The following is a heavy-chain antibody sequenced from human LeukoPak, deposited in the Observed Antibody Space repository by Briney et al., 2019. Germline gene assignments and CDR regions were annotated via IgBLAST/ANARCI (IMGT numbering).Heavy chain of an antibody. Sequence: APVKISCKASGYTFTSYYMHWVRQAPGQGLEWMGIINPSGGSTSYAQKFQGRVTMTRDTSTSTVYMELSSLRSEDTAVHYCARDPTGGSYYYGMDVWGQGTTVTVSS. CDR2: INPSGGST. J-gene: IGHJ6*02. D-gene: IGHD2-8*02. CDR3: ARDPTGGSYYYGMDV. CDR1: GYTFTSYY. V-gene: IGHV1-46*01.